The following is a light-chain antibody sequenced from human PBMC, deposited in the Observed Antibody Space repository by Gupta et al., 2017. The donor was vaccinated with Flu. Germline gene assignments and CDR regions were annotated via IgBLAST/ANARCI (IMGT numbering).Light chain of an antibody. CDR2: LNSDGSH. Sequence: QLVLTQSPSASASLGPSVKLTCTLSSGHSSYAIAWQQQQPEKGPRYLMKLNSDGSHSKGDGIPDRFSGSSSGAERYLTISSLQSEDEADYYCQTWGTGTQGVFGGGTKLTVL. V-gene: IGLV4-69*01. CDR3: QTWGTGTQGV. CDR1: SGHSSYA. J-gene: IGLJ3*02.